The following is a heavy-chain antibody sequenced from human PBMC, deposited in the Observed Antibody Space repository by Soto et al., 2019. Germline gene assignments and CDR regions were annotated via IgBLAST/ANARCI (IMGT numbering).Heavy chain of an antibody. D-gene: IGHD4-17*01. V-gene: IGHV3-23*01. J-gene: IGHJ4*02. CDR2: ISGSGGIT. CDR1: GFTFSSYD. Sequence: PVGSLRLSCAASGFTFSSYDISWVRQAPGKGLQWVAAISGSGGITYYADSVKGRFTISRDNSKNTLYLQMNSLRVEDTAVYYCAKSRQGYGAYDFDYWGQGALVTVSS. CDR3: AKSRQGYGAYDFDY.